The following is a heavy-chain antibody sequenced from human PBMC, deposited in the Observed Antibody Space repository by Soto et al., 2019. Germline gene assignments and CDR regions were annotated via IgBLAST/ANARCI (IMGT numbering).Heavy chain of an antibody. V-gene: IGHV4-59*01. CDR1: GGSISSYY. CDR3: ARDRVAAAGTFNWFDP. D-gene: IGHD6-13*01. CDR2: IYYSGST. J-gene: IGHJ5*02. Sequence: QVQLQESGPGLVKPSETLSLTCTVSGGSISSYYWSWIRQPPGKGLEWIGYIYYSGSTNYNPSLKSRVTISVDTSKNQFSLKLSSVTAADTAVYYCARDRVAAAGTFNWFDPWGQGTLVTVSS.